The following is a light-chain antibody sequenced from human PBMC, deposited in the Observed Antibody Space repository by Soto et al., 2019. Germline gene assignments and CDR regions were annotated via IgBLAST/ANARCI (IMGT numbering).Light chain of an antibody. CDR1: QDINTY. CDR2: AAS. CDR3: QQRKSYPIT. V-gene: IGKV1-9*01. Sequence: DLQLTQSPSFLSASVGDRVTITCRASQDINTYLAWYQQKPGKAPKLLIFAASTLQNGVPSRFSGSGSGTEFTVKITSLQPEDFATYYCQQRKSYPITFGQGTRLEIK. J-gene: IGKJ5*01.